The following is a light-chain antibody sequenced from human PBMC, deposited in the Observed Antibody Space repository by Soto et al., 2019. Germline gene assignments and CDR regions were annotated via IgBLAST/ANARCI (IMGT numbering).Light chain of an antibody. Sequence: EIVLTQSPGTLSLSPGERATLSCRASQSVSSSYLAWYQQKPGQAPRLLIYGASSRATGIPDRFSGSGSGTYFTLTISRLETEDFAVYYCQQYCSSSLFTFGPGTKVDIK. J-gene: IGKJ3*01. CDR3: QQYCSSSLFT. V-gene: IGKV3-20*01. CDR2: GAS. CDR1: QSVSSSY.